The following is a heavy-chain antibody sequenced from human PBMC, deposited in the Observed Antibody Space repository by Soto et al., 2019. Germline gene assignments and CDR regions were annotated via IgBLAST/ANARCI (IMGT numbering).Heavy chain of an antibody. Sequence: QVQLVESGGGVVQPGRSLRLSCAASGFTFSSYAMHWVRQAPGKGLEWVAVISYDGSNKYYADSVKGRFTISRDNSKNTLYLQMNSLRAEDTAGYYCARGHYYDSSGQPDAFDIWGQGTMVTVSS. J-gene: IGHJ3*02. D-gene: IGHD3-22*01. CDR1: GFTFSSYA. CDR2: ISYDGSNK. CDR3: ARGHYYDSSGQPDAFDI. V-gene: IGHV3-30-3*01.